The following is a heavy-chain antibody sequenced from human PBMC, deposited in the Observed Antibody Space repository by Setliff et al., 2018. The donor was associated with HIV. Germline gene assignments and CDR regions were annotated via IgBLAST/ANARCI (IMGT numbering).Heavy chain of an antibody. CDR1: GGTFSSYS. Sequence: SVKVSCKSSGGTFSSYSLSWVRQVPGQGLEWMGGIIPILGVANYAQKFQGRVTITADTSTNTAYMELNSLRSGDTAVYYCATDPTGAVGTTIGTGNYWGQGTLVTVSS. CDR3: ATDPTGAVGTTIGTGNY. CDR2: IIPILGVA. V-gene: IGHV1-69*10. J-gene: IGHJ4*02. D-gene: IGHD1-26*01.